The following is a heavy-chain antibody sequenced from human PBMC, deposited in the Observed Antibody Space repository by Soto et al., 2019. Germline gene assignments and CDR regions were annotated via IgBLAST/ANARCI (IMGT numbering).Heavy chain of an antibody. CDR2: FDPEDGET. CDR1: GYTLTQLS. V-gene: IGHV1-24*01. J-gene: IGHJ3*02. CDR3: ARDQDSSGFDI. Sequence: ASVKVSCKVSGYTLTQLSMHWVRQAPRKGLEWLGGFDPEDGETIYAQKFQGRVTMTEDTSTDTAYMELSSLRSEDTAVYYCARDQDSSGFDIWGQGTMVTVSS. D-gene: IGHD3-22*01.